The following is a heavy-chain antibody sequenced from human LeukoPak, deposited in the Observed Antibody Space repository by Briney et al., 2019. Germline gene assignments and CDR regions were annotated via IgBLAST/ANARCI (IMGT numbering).Heavy chain of an antibody. CDR3: ARAHDILTGNQNDYFDY. V-gene: IGHV3-20*01. CDR2: INWNGGRT. Sequence: GGSLRLSCAASGFTFYDYGMSWVRHAPGKGLEWVSGINWNGGRTGYAESVKGRFTISRDNAKNSLYLQMNSLRAEDTALYHCARAHDILTGNQNDYFDYWGQGTLVTVSS. J-gene: IGHJ4*02. D-gene: IGHD3-9*01. CDR1: GFTFYDYG.